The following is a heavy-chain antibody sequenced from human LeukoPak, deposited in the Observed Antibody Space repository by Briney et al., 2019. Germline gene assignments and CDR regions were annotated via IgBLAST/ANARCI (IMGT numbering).Heavy chain of an antibody. D-gene: IGHD4-17*01. CDR3: AKDSTRDYGYYGMPES. CDR1: GFTFPTYG. CDR2: ISYDGNKG. Sequence: PGGSLRLSCAGSGFTFPTYGMHWVRQAQGKGLEWVAYISYDGNKGYYTDSVKGRFTISRDNSKSMLFLQMSSLRIEDTGVYYCAKDSTRDYGYYGMPESWGQGTLVTVS. J-gene: IGHJ4*02. V-gene: IGHV3-30*18.